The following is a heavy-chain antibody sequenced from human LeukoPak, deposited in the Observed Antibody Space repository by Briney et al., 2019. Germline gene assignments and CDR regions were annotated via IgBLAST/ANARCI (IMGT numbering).Heavy chain of an antibody. CDR3: ARLRAGRVDTSGYYSLDY. D-gene: IGHD3-22*01. V-gene: IGHV4-59*01. CDR2: VYYSGGT. CDR1: GGSISSYH. J-gene: IGHJ4*02. Sequence: PSETLSLTCTVSGGSISSYHWSWIRQPPGKGLEWIGYVYYSGGTNYNPSLKSRVTISVDTSKNQVSLKLSSVTAADTAVYYCARLRAGRVDTSGYYSLDYWGQGTLVTVSS.